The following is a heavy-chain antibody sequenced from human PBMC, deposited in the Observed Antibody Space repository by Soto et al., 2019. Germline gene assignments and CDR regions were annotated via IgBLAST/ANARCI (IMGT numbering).Heavy chain of an antibody. D-gene: IGHD3-3*02. CDR3: ASLRLAAGADY. V-gene: IGHV3-74*01. Sequence: HPGGSLRLSCAASGFTFSSYWMHWVRKAPGKGLVWVSRINSDGSSRAYADSVKGRFTVSRDNARSTLYLQMNSLRAEDTAIYYCASLRLAAGADYWGQGTLVTVSS. CDR2: INSDGSSR. J-gene: IGHJ4*02. CDR1: GFTFSSYW.